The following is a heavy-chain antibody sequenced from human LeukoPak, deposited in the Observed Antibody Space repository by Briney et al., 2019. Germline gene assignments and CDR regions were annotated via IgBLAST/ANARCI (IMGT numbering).Heavy chain of an antibody. CDR2: IIPMFGTT. D-gene: IGHD3-16*01. V-gene: IGHV1-69*05. CDR1: VGTFGSYA. Sequence: SVTVSCKASVGTFGSYAISWVRQAPGQGLEWMGGIIPMFGTTNYAQKFQGRVTITTDESRSTAYMEVSSLRSDDTAVYSFAGGRYYYYMDVWGEGTTVTVSS. J-gene: IGHJ6*03. CDR3: AGGRYYYYMDV.